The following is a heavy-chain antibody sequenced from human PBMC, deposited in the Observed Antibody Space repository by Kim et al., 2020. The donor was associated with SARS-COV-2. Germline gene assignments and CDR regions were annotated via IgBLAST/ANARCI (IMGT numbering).Heavy chain of an antibody. V-gene: IGHV3-23*01. D-gene: IGHD5-18*01. J-gene: IGHJ5*01. CDR1: GFVFSNYA. Sequence: GGSLRLSCAASGFVFSNYAMLWVRQAPGKGLDWVSLISSYIDHTYYADSVKGRFTISRDNSKNTLYVEMNSLRAEDTAVYYCGRVDTTRRAFDSWGQGTLVTVSA. CDR3: GRVDTTRRAFDS. CDR2: ISSYIDHT.